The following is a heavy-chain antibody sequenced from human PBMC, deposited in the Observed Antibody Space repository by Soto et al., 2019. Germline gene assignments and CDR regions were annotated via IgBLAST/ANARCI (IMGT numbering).Heavy chain of an antibody. CDR2: INGDGGST. CDR3: AREGGNYFYGMDV. J-gene: IGHJ6*02. CDR1: GFTFSNYW. Sequence: GGSLRLSCAASGFTFSNYWMHWVRQAPGKGLVWVSRINGDGGSTTYADSVRGRFTISRDNAKNTLYLQMNNLRAEDTAVYYCAREGGNYFYGMDVWGQGTTVTVSS. V-gene: IGHV3-74*01.